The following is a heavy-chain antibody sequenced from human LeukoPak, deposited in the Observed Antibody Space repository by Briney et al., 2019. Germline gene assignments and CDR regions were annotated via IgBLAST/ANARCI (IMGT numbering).Heavy chain of an antibody. D-gene: IGHD1-26*01. CDR3: ARDRVGATDAFDI. Sequence: QTLSLTCAISGVSVSSNSAAWSWTRHSPSSGLEWVGRTYYRSKWYNDYAVSVKSRITINPDTSKNQFSLQLNSVTPEDTAVYYCARDRVGATDAFDIWGQGTMVTVSS. CDR1: GVSVSSNSAA. CDR2: TYYRSKWYN. V-gene: IGHV6-1*01. J-gene: IGHJ3*02.